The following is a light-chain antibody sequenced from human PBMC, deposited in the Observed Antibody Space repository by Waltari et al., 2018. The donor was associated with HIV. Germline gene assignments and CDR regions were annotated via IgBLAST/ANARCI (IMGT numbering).Light chain of an antibody. J-gene: IGKJ2*01. Sequence: DSPMTQFPSTLSASVGDRVTITCRASQNIDNRMAWYQQKPGKAPNLLIYFASTLQRGAPSRFSGTGAGAEFTLTISSLQPDDFATYYCQGGNGYFGQGTKVEVK. CDR3: QGGNGY. CDR1: QNIDNR. CDR2: FAS. V-gene: IGKV1-5*03.